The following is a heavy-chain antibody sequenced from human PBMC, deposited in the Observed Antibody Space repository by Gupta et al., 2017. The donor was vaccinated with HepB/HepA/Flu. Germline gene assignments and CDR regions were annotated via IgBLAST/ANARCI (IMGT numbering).Heavy chain of an antibody. D-gene: IGHD7-27*01. CDR1: GFPFDDYA. CDR3: ARTLGGDRVNWYFDL. V-gene: IGHV3-9*03. Sequence: EVQLVESGGGLVQPGRSLRLSCAASGFPFDDYAIHWVRQTPGKGLEWVSGISWNSDNIDYADSVKGRFTISRDNAKSSLYLQMNSLRAEDMALYYCARTLGGDRVNWYFDLWGRGTLVTVSS. CDR2: ISWNSDNI. J-gene: IGHJ2*01.